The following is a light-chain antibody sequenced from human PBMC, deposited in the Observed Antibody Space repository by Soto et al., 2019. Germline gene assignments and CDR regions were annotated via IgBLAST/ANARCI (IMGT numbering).Light chain of an antibody. V-gene: IGKV1-39*01. CDR3: QQSYRTPIT. CDR2: AAS. CDR1: QSISTF. Sequence: DIQMTQSPSSLSASVGDRVTITCRASQSISTFLNWYQQKQGKXXNXXIYAASGLQSGVPSRFSGSGSGTDLTITISSLQPEDCETYDCQQSYRTPITFGQGTRLEIK. J-gene: IGKJ5*01.